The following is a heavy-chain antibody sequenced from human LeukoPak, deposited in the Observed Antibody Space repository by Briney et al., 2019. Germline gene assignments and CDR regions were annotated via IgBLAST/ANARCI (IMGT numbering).Heavy chain of an antibody. CDR3: ARAGVDCSGGSCRTHNWFDP. D-gene: IGHD2-15*01. CDR1: GFTVSGNH. CDR2: IFSGGNT. V-gene: IGHV3-53*01. Sequence: GGSLRLSCAASGFTVSGNHMGWVRQAPGKGLEWVSDIFSGGNTYYADPVKGRFTISRGNSKNTLYLQMNSLRADDTAVYYCARAGVDCSGGSCRTHNWFDPWGQGTLVTVSS. J-gene: IGHJ5*02.